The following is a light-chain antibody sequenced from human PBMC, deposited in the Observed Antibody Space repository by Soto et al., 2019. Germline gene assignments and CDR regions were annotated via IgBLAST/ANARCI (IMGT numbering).Light chain of an antibody. V-gene: IGLV1-44*01. J-gene: IGLJ1*01. CDR3: AAWDDSLNAYV. Sequence: ALTQPPSASGTPGQRVTISFSGSSSNIGSNTVNWYQQLPGTAPKLLIYSNNERPSGVPDRFSGSKSGTSASLATSGLQSEDEADFYCAAWDDSLNAYVIGTGTKVTV. CDR1: SSNIGSNT. CDR2: SNN.